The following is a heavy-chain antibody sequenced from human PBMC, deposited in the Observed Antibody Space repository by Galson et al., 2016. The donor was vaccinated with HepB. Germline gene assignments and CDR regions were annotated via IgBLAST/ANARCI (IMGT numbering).Heavy chain of an antibody. CDR3: ARRWELPYGMDV. D-gene: IGHD1-26*01. CDR2: ISGYNGHT. Sequence: SVKVSCKASDSTFTKYGISWVRQAPGQGLEWMGGISGYNGHTNYAPKLQGRVSMTIDTSTTTAYMELRRLRSDDTAVYYCARRWELPYGMDVWGQGTTVTVSS. V-gene: IGHV1-18*01. CDR1: DSTFTKYG. J-gene: IGHJ6*02.